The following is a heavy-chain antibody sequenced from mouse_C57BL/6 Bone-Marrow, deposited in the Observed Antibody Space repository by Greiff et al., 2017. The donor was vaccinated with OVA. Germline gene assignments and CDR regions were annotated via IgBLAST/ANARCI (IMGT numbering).Heavy chain of an antibody. Sequence: EVKLVESGGGLVQPGGSLKLSCAASGFTFSDYYMYWVRQTPEKRLEWVAYISNGGGSTYYPATVKGRFIISRDNAKNPLYLQMSRLMSEDTAMYYCTGHYYGGRDYAMDYWGQGTAVTVSS. V-gene: IGHV5-12*01. CDR3: TGHYYGGRDYAMDY. D-gene: IGHD1-1*01. CDR1: GFTFSDYY. J-gene: IGHJ4*01. CDR2: ISNGGGST.